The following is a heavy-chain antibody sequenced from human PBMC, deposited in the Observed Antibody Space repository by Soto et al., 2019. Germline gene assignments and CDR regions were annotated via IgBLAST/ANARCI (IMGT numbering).Heavy chain of an antibody. V-gene: IGHV4-39*01. Sequence: QLQLQESGPGLVKPSETLSLTCTVSGGSISNTNYYWAWIRQPPGKGLEWIGSVYHSGYTYYNPSLQSRVTISVDTFENQFSLRLSSVTAADTAVYYCARPRDATGYFDYWGQGALVTVSS. CDR1: GGSISNTNYY. CDR2: VYHSGYT. CDR3: ARPRDATGYFDY. J-gene: IGHJ4*02. D-gene: IGHD2-15*01.